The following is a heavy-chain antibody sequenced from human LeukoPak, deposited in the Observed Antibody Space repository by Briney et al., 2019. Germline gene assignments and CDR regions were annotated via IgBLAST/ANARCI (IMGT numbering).Heavy chain of an antibody. CDR2: IGGNGDTS. Sequence: GGSLRLSCAASGFTFSSYAMHWVRQAPGEGLEYVSAIGGNGDTSYYADSVKGRFTISRDNSKNTVYLQMGSLRTEDMAVYYCATRHEYSYPYWGQGTLVTVSS. CDR3: ATRHEYSYPY. J-gene: IGHJ4*02. D-gene: IGHD5-18*01. CDR1: GFTFSSYA. V-gene: IGHV3-64*02.